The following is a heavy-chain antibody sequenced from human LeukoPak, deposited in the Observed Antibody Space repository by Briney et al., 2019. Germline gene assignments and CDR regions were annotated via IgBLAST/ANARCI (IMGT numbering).Heavy chain of an antibody. CDR2: ISAYNGNT. Sequence: ASVKVSCKASGYTFTSYGISWVRQAPGQGLEWMGWISAYNGNTNYAQKLQGRVTMTTDTSTSTAYMELRSLRSDDTAVYYCARGVGPTYDFWSGYYGDYWGQGTLVTVSS. CDR1: GYTFTSYG. D-gene: IGHD3-3*01. V-gene: IGHV1-18*01. J-gene: IGHJ4*02. CDR3: ARGVGPTYDFWSGYYGDY.